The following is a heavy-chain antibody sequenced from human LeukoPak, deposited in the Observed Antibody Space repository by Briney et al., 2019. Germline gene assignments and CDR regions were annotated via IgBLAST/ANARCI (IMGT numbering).Heavy chain of an antibody. CDR1: GYTFTSYY. Sequence: GASVKVSCKASGYTFTSYYMHWVRQAPGQGLEWMGIINPSGGSTSYAQKFQGRVTKTRDTSTSTVYMELSSLRSEDTAVYYCAIRIAGDAFDIWGQGTMVTVSS. V-gene: IGHV1-46*01. CDR3: AIRIAGDAFDI. J-gene: IGHJ3*02. CDR2: INPSGGST. D-gene: IGHD6-13*01.